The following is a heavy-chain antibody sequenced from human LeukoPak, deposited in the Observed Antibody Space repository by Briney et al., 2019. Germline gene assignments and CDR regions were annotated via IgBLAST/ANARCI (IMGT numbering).Heavy chain of an antibody. V-gene: IGHV3-30*02. CDR1: GFTVSSNY. D-gene: IGHD2-2*01. J-gene: IGHJ4*02. CDR2: IRYDGSNK. Sequence: GGSLRLSCAASGFTVSSNYMGWARKAPGKGLEWVAFIRYDGSNKYYADSVEGRFIISRDNAKNSLYLQMNSLRAEDTAVYYCANHLACGRTSCPPFDDWGQGTLVTVSS. CDR3: ANHLACGRTSCPPFDD.